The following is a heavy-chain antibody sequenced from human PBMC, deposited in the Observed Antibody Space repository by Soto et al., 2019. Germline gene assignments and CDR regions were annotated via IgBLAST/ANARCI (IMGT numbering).Heavy chain of an antibody. J-gene: IGHJ4*02. CDR2: IIPIFGTA. V-gene: IGHV1-69*01. CDR3: ARLSCSGGSCYGGEDGIDY. Sequence: QVQLVQSGAEVKKPGSSVKVSCKASGGTFSSYAISWVRQAPGQGLEWMGGIIPIFGTANYAQNFQGRVTITADESTSTAYMELSSLRSEDTAVYYCARLSCSGGSCYGGEDGIDYWGQGTLVTVSS. CDR1: GGTFSSYA. D-gene: IGHD2-15*01.